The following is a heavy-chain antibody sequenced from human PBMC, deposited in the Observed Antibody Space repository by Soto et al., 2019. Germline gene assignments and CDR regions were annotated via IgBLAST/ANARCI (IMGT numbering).Heavy chain of an antibody. CDR2: TYYRSKWFH. D-gene: IGHD3-10*01. J-gene: IGHJ3*01. Sequence: PSQTLSLTCAISGDSVSGDITSWNLIRQSPSRGLEWLGRTYYRSKWFHDYAASVKSRITINPDTSKNQFSLELNSMTPEDTAVYYCARGNALDVWGQGTVVTVSS. CDR1: GDSVSGDITS. V-gene: IGHV6-1*01. CDR3: ARGNALDV.